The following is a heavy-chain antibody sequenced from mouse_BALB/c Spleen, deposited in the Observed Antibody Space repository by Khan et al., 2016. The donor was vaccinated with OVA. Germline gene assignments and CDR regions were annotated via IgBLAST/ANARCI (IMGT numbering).Heavy chain of an antibody. CDR1: GFTFSNYA. CDR2: ISSGGNT. J-gene: IGHJ4*01. V-gene: IGHV5-6-5*01. CDR3: ARLVDY. Sequence: EVQLVESGGGLVKPGGSLKLSCAGSGFTFSNYAMSWVRLTPEKRLEWVASISSGGNTYYPDSVKGRFIISRDNARNILYLQMSSLRSEDTAMYNCARLVDYWGQGTSVTVSS.